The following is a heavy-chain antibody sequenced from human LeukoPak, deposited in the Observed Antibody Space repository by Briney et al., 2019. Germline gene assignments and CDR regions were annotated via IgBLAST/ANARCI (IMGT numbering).Heavy chain of an antibody. CDR1: GGSLSSGSYY. D-gene: IGHD1-26*01. J-gene: IGHJ3*02. CDR3: ARDGSGSYGGGAFDI. Sequence: SQTLSLTCTVSGGSLSSGSYYWSWIRQPAGTGLEWIGRIYTSGSTNYNPSLKSRVTISVDTSKNQFSLKLSSVTAADTAVYYCARDGSGSYGGGAFDIWGQGTMVTVSS. CDR2: IYTSGST. V-gene: IGHV4-61*02.